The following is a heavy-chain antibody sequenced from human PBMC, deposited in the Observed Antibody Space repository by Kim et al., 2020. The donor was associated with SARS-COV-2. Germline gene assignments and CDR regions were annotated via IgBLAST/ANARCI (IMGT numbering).Heavy chain of an antibody. V-gene: IGHV1-69*13. Sequence: SVKVSCKASGGTFSSYAISWVRQAPGQGLEWMGGIIPIFGTANYAQKFQGRVTITADESTSTAYMELSSLRSEDTAVYYCILRYFDWRRVETPDYWGQGTLVTVSS. J-gene: IGHJ4*02. CDR3: ILRYFDWRRVETPDY. CDR2: IIPIFGTA. D-gene: IGHD3-9*01. CDR1: GGTFSSYA.